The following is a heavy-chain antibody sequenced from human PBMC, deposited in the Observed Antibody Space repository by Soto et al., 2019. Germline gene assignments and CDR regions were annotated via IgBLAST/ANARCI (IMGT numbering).Heavy chain of an antibody. CDR3: ARGGTEMATMDDAFAL. J-gene: IGHJ3*01. V-gene: IGHV1-69*06. Sequence: QVQLVQSGAEVKKPGSSVKVSCKASGGTFSSYAISWVRQAPGQGLEWMGGIIPIFGTANYAQKFQGRVTSTADKSTSTAYMERSSLRSEDTAVYYCARGGTEMATMDDAFALWGQGTMVTVSS. D-gene: IGHD5-12*01. CDR2: IIPIFGTA. CDR1: GGTFSSYA.